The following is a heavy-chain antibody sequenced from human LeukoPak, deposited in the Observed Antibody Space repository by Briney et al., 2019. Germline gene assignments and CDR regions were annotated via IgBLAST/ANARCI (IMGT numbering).Heavy chain of an antibody. D-gene: IGHD3-10*01. Sequence: GGSLRLSCAASGFTFSSYGMPWVRQAPGKGLEWVSVLYSGGTTYYADSVKGRFTISRDNSKNTLYLQMNSLRAEDTAVYYCALLWFGEPGDVWGKGTTVTISS. CDR3: ALLWFGEPGDV. CDR1: GFTFSSYG. CDR2: LYSGGTT. J-gene: IGHJ6*04. V-gene: IGHV3-NL1*01.